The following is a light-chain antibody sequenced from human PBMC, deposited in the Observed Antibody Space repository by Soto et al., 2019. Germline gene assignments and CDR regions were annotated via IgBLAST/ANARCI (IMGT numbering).Light chain of an antibody. V-gene: IGKV3D-15*01. CDR3: QHYDNWPYT. Sequence: EIVLTQFPDTLSLSPGERATLSCRASQSLSSNSLAWYQQKRGQAPRLLIHGASSRATGIPDRFSGSGSGTEFTLTISSLQSEDFAVYYCQHYDNWPYTFGQGTKLEIK. CDR1: QSLSSNS. J-gene: IGKJ2*01. CDR2: GAS.